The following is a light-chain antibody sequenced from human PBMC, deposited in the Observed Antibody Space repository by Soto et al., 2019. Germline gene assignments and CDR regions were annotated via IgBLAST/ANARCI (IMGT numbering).Light chain of an antibody. CDR1: SGHSSYI. CDR3: ETWDSNTRV. CDR2: LEGSGSY. J-gene: IGLJ2*01. Sequence: QSVLTQSSSASASLGSSVKLTCTLSSGHSSYIIAWHQQQPGKAPRYLMKLEGSGSYNKGSGVPDRFSGSSSVAARYLTISNLQFEDEANYYCETWDSNTRVFGGGTKRTVL. V-gene: IGLV4-60*02.